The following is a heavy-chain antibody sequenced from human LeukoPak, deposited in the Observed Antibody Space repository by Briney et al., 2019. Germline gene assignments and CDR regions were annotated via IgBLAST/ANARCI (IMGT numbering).Heavy chain of an antibody. CDR3: ARAVAVAGTGHFQH. J-gene: IGHJ1*01. D-gene: IGHD6-19*01. Sequence: SETLSLTCTVSGGSISSYYWSWLRQPPGKGLEWIGYIYYSGSTNYNPSLKSRVTISVDTSKNQFSLKLSSVTAADTAVYYCARAVAVAGTGHFQHWGQGTLVTASS. CDR2: IYYSGST. CDR1: GGSISSYY. V-gene: IGHV4-59*01.